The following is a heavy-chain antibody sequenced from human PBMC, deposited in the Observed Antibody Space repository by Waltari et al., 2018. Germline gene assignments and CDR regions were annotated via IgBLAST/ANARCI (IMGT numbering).Heavy chain of an antibody. CDR3: ATRYGSSSMDY. D-gene: IGHD6-6*01. CDR1: GFTFSNYE. J-gene: IGHJ4*02. V-gene: IGHV3-48*03. Sequence: EVQLVESGGGVVQTGGSLRLSCAAPGFTFSNYEMNWVRQEPGKGLEWIASISSRLNTIYYADSVKGRFTISRDNAKNSLHLQMNSLRAEDTAVYYCATRYGSSSMDYWGQGTLVTVSS. CDR2: ISSRLNTI.